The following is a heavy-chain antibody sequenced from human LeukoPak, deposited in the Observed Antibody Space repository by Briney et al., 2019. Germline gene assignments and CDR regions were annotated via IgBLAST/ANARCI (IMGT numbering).Heavy chain of an antibody. CDR2: ISHDGTTK. V-gene: IGHV3-30*04. D-gene: IGHD1-26*01. CDR3: ARARGKWHLLPLDY. Sequence: GGSLRLSCAASRFTFSNFARHWVRQAPGKGLEWVAIISHDGTTKHYADSVKGRFTISRDNSNSSLFLQMNSLRGEDTAVYFCARARGKWHLLPLDYWGQGTLVTVSS. J-gene: IGHJ4*02. CDR1: RFTFSNFA.